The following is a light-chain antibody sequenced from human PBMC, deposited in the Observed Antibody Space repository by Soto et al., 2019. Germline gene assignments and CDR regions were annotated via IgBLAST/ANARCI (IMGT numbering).Light chain of an antibody. J-gene: IGKJ2*02. CDR2: WAS. CDR3: QQYYSART. V-gene: IGKV4-1*01. CDR1: QSVLHSSNNKNY. Sequence: DIVMTQSPDSLAVSLGERATINCKSSQSVLHSSNNKNYLAWYQQNPGQPPKLLIYWASTRESGVPDRFSGGGSGTDFTLTISSLQAEDVAVYYCQQYYSARTFGQGTKLEIK.